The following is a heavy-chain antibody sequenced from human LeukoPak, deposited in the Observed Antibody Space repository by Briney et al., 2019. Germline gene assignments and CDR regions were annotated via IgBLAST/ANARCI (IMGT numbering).Heavy chain of an antibody. J-gene: IGHJ5*02. CDR2: IYYSGST. CDR1: GDSISSSSSY. V-gene: IGHV4-39*07. D-gene: IGHD6-13*01. CDR3: ARERFEQQRRPPNNWFDP. Sequence: PSETLSLTCTVSGDSISSSSSYWGWIRQPPGKGLEWIGSIYYSGSTYYNPSLKSRVTISVDTSKNQFSLKLSSVTAADTAVYYCARERFEQQRRPPNNWFDPWGQGTLVTVSS.